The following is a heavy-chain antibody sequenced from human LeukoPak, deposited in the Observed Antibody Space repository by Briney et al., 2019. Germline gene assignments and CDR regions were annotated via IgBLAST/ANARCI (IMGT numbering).Heavy chain of an antibody. D-gene: IGHD6-13*01. CDR2: IYYSGST. J-gene: IGHJ4*02. CDR1: GGSISSYY. CDR3: ARDVAAAGTGYFDY. Sequence: SETLSLTCTVSGGSISSYYWSWIRQPPGKGLEWIGYIYYSGSTNYNPSLTSRVTISVDTSKNQFSLKLSSVTAADTAVYYCARDVAAAGTGYFDYWGQGTLVTVSS. V-gene: IGHV4-59*01.